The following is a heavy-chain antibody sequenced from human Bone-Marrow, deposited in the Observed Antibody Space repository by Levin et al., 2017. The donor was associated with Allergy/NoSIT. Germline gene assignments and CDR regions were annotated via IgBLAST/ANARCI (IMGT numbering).Heavy chain of an antibody. J-gene: IGHJ6*02. V-gene: IGHV3-7*01. CDR2: IKQDGSEK. Sequence: GGSLRLSCAASGFTFSSYWMSWVRQAPGKGLEWVANIKQDGSEKYYVDSVKGRFTISRDNAKNSLYLQMNSLRAEDTAVYYCARANHRGSWPYYYYYGMDVWGQGTTVTVSS. CDR1: GFTFSSYW. D-gene: IGHD6-13*01. CDR3: ARANHRGSWPYYYYYGMDV.